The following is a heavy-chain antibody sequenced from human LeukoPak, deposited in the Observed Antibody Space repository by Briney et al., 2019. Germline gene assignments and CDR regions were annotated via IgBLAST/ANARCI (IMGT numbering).Heavy chain of an antibody. J-gene: IGHJ4*02. CDR1: GFTVSSNS. D-gene: IGHD3-16*01. CDR2: IYSDNT. V-gene: IGHV3-66*03. Sequence: GGSLRLSCTVSGFTVSSNSMSWVRQAPGKGLEWVSFIYSDNTHYSDSVKGRFTISRDNSKNTLYLQMNSLRSEDTAIYYCARPRETLRGPYFDNWGQGTLVTVSS. CDR3: ARPRETLRGPYFDN.